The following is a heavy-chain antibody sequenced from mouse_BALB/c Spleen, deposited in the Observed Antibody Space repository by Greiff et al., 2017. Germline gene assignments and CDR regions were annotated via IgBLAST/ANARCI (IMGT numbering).Heavy chain of an antibody. CDR2: ISDGGSYT. Sequence: EVQRVESGGGLVKPGGSLKLSCAASGFTFSDYYMYWVRQTPEKRLEWVATISDGGSYTYYPDSVKGRFTISRDNAKNNLYLQMSSLKSEDTAMYYCARRGSYAMDYWGQGTSVTVSS. CDR1: GFTFSDYY. CDR3: ARRGSYAMDY. V-gene: IGHV5-4*02. J-gene: IGHJ4*01.